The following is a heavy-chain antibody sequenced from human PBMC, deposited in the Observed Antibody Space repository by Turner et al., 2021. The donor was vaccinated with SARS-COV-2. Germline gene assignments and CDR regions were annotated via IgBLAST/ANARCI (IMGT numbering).Heavy chain of an antibody. D-gene: IGHD1-26*01. CDR3: ARWTRMGATGGIDY. CDR1: GYTFTGYG. Sequence: QVQLVQSGAEVKKPEASVKLSCKASGYTFTGYGISWVRQAPGQGLEWMGWVSAFNGYTTYAPKLQDRVTMTTDTSTTTAYMELRNLRSDDTALYYCARWTRMGATGGIDYWGQGTLVTVSS. CDR2: VSAFNGYT. V-gene: IGHV1-18*04. J-gene: IGHJ4*02.